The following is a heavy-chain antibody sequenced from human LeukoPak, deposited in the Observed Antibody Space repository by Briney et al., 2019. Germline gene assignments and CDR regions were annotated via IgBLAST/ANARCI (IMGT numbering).Heavy chain of an antibody. CDR3: ARVGNVVVPAGAFDI. CDR2: ISSSSSYI. CDR1: GFTFDDYA. D-gene: IGHD2-2*01. J-gene: IGHJ3*02. Sequence: GGSLRLSCAASGFTFDDYAMHWVRQAPGKGLEWVSSISSSSSYIYYADSVKGRFTISRDNAKNSLYLQMNSLRAEDTAVYYCARVGNVVVPAGAFDIWGQGTMVTVSS. V-gene: IGHV3-21*01.